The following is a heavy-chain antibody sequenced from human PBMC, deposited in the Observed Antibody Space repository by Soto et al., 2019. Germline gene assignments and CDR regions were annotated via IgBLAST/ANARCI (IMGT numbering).Heavy chain of an antibody. CDR1: GFTFSSYW. V-gene: IGHV3-74*01. CDR3: ARDPSDYWLFAP. Sequence: QPGGSLRLSCAASGFTFSSYWIHWVRQAPGKGLVWVSRINSDGSSTSYADSVKGRFTIARDNAKNTLYLQMTSLRAEDTAVYYCARDPSDYWLFAPWGQGTLVTVSS. D-gene: IGHD4-17*01. CDR2: INSDGSST. J-gene: IGHJ5*02.